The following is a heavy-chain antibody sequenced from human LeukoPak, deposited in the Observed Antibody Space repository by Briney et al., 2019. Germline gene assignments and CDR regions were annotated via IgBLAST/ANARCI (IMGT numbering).Heavy chain of an antibody. CDR3: ARGGIAVAGTDYFDY. V-gene: IGHV4-4*02. J-gene: IGHJ4*02. CDR2: IYHSEST. Sequence: SGTLSLTCAVSGGSVSSSIWWTWVRQPPGKGLEWIGEIYHSESTNSNPSLKSRVTISVDKSKNQFSLRLSSVTAADTAVYYCARGGIAVAGTDYFDYWGQGTLVTVSS. CDR1: GGSVSSSIW. D-gene: IGHD6-19*01.